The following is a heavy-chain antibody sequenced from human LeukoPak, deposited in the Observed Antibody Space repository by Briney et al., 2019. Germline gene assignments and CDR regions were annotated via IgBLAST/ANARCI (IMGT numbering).Heavy chain of an antibody. V-gene: IGHV4-59*01. CDR1: GGSISNKY. D-gene: IGHD3-16*01. Sequence: SETLSLTCTVSGGSISNKYWSWIRQPPGKGLEWIGYIYYSGSTKYNPSLKSRVTISVDTSKNQFSLKLSSVTAADTAVYYCARVINKGWGNAFDIWGQGTMVTVSS. CDR2: IYYSGST. J-gene: IGHJ3*02. CDR3: ARVINKGWGNAFDI.